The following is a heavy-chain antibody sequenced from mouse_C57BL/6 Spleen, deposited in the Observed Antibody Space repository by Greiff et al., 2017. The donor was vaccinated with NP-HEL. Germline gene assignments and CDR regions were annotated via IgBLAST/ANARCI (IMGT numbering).Heavy chain of an antibody. CDR2: IDPSDSYT. CDR3: ARSYIDY. Sequence: QVQLQQPGAELVKPGASVKLSCKASGYTFTSYWMQWVKQRPGQGLEWIGEIDPSDSYTNYNQKFKGKATLTVDTSSSTAYMQLSSLTSEDSAVYYCARSYIDYWGQGTTLTVSS. CDR1: GYTFTSYW. V-gene: IGHV1-50*01. J-gene: IGHJ2*01.